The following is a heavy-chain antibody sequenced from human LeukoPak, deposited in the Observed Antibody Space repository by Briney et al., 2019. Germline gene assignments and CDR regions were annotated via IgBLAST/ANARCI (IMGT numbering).Heavy chain of an antibody. J-gene: IGHJ3*02. CDR3: ARDKGYCSGGSCYSSDDAFDI. D-gene: IGHD2-15*01. CDR1: GGSISSSSYY. V-gene: IGHV4-61*02. CDR2: IYTSGST. Sequence: KPSETLSLTCTVSGGSISSSSYYWGWIPQPPGKGLEWIGRIYTSGSTNYNPSLKSRVTMSVDTSKNQFSLKLSSVTAADTAVYYCARDKGYCSGGSCYSSDDAFDIWGQGTMVTVSS.